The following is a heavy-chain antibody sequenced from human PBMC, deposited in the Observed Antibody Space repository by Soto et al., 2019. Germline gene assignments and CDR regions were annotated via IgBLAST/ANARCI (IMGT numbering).Heavy chain of an antibody. CDR3: AKDSSVGDFDY. V-gene: IGHV3-23*01. CDR2: ISGGGGST. Sequence: EVQLLESGGGLVQPGGSLRLSCAASGFTFSSYAMTWVRQAPGRGLEWVSAISGGGGSTYYEDSVKGRFTISRDNSKNTLYLQMNSLRAEDTAVYYCAKDSSVGDFDYWGQGTLVTVSS. J-gene: IGHJ4*02. D-gene: IGHD3-16*01. CDR1: GFTFSSYA.